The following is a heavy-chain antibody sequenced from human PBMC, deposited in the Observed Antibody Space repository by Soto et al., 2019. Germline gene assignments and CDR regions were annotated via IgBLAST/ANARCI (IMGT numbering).Heavy chain of an antibody. Sequence: GGSLRLSCTAPGFKFSNSAMSWVGQAPGKELEWVLLIKATGGGTFYADSVTGRFTISRDNSHNSLYLHVHSLTAEDTAVYYCAKDRRAGGNSAFYYDFWGPVAQVTVS. CDR3: AKDRRAGGNSAFYYDF. CDR2: IKATGGGT. J-gene: IGHJ4*02. CDR1: GFKFSNSA. V-gene: IGHV3-23*01. D-gene: IGHD3-10*01.